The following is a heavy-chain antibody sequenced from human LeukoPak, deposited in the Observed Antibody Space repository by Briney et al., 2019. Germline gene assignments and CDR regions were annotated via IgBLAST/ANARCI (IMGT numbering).Heavy chain of an antibody. D-gene: IGHD6-13*01. CDR1: GYSFIGYY. Sequence: GASVKVSCKASGYSFIGYYMHWVRQAPGQGPEWMGWINPNSGGTNYAQKFQGRVTMTRDTSISTAYMELSRLRSDDTAVYYCARDPRGSSSWNYYYYMDVWGKGTTVTVSS. V-gene: IGHV1-2*02. J-gene: IGHJ6*03. CDR3: ARDPRGSSSWNYYYYMDV. CDR2: INPNSGGT.